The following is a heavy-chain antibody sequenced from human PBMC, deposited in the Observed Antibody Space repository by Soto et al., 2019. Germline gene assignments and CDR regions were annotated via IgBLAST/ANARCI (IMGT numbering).Heavy chain of an antibody. V-gene: IGHV3-30-3*01. D-gene: IGHD6-6*01. CDR3: AGADFPYSSSWVYFDY. J-gene: IGHJ4*02. CDR1: GFTFSTYA. Sequence: GGSLRLSCAASGFTFSTYAMHWVRQAPGKGLEWVAVISYDGSNKYYADSVKGRFTISRDNSKNTLYLQMNSLRAEDTAVYYCAGADFPYSSSWVYFDYWGQGTRVTVSS. CDR2: ISYDGSNK.